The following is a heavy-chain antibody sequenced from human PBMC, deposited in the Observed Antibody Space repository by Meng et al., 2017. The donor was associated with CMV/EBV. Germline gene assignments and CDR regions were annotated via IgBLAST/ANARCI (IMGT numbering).Heavy chain of an antibody. CDR2: IIPILGIA. CDR3: ARGGLYYFDY. Sequence: SVKVSCKASGGTFSSYTISWVRQAPGQGLEWRGRIIPILGIANYAQKFQGRVTITADKSTSTAYMELSSLRSEDTAVYYCARGGLYYFDYWGQGTLVTVSS. CDR1: GGTFSSYT. J-gene: IGHJ4*02. V-gene: IGHV1-69*02. D-gene: IGHD3-16*01.